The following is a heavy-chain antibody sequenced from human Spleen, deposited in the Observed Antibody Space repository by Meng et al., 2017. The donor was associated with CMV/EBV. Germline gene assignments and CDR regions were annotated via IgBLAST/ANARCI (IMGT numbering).Heavy chain of an antibody. CDR1: GFTFSDYY. CDR3: ASESAYCTSTSCWGYFDY. V-gene: IGHV3-11*04. CDR2: ISSSGSTI. Sequence: GESLKISCAASGFTFSDYYMSWIRQAPGKGLEWVSYISSSGSTIYYADSVKGRFTISRDNAKNSLYLQMNSLRAEDTAVYYCASESAYCTSTSCWGYFDYWGQGTLVTVPQ. D-gene: IGHD2-2*01. J-gene: IGHJ4*02.